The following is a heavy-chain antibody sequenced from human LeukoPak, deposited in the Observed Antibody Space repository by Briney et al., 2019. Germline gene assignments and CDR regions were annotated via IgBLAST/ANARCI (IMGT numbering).Heavy chain of an antibody. V-gene: IGHV1-2*02. CDR2: INPNSGGT. CDR1: GYTFTGCY. D-gene: IGHD6-13*01. J-gene: IGHJ4*02. Sequence: GASVKVSFKCSGYTFTGCYMHWVRQAPGQGLEWVGWINPNSGGTNYAQKFQGRVTMTRDTSISTAYMELSRLRSDDTAVYYCARVPVGWRAASTSLLDYWGQGTVVIVSS. CDR3: ARVPVGWRAASTSLLDY.